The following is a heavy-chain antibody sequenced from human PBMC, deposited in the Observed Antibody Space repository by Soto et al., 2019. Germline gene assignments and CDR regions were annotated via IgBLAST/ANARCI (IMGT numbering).Heavy chain of an antibody. V-gene: IGHV1-69*06. Sequence: ASVKVSCKASGYTFTTYYMHWVRQAPGQGLEWMGGIIPIFGTANYAQKFQGRVTITADKSTSTAYMELSSLRSEDTAVYYCASYYYDSSGLWAPFDYWGQGTQVTVSS. CDR1: GYTFTTYY. D-gene: IGHD3-22*01. CDR2: IIPIFGTA. J-gene: IGHJ4*02. CDR3: ASYYYDSSGLWAPFDY.